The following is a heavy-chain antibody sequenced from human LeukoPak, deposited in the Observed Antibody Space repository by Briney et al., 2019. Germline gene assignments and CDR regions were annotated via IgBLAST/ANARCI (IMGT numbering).Heavy chain of an antibody. D-gene: IGHD2-15*01. V-gene: IGHV3-23*01. CDR3: ARDPGLSGGPVGAFDI. Sequence: PGGSLRLSCAASGFTFSSYAMSWVRQAPGKGLEWVSAISGSGGSTYYADSVKGRFTISRDNSKNTLYLQMNSLRAEDTAVYYCARDPGLSGGPVGAFDIWGQGTMVTVSS. CDR2: ISGSGGST. J-gene: IGHJ3*02. CDR1: GFTFSSYA.